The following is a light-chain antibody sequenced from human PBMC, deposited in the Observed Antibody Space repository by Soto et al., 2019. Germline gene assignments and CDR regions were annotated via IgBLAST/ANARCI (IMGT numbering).Light chain of an antibody. CDR2: KAS. J-gene: IGKJ1*01. CDR1: QSISSW. CDR3: QQYNSYPWT. Sequence: DIQMTQYTSTLSASVGDRVTITCRASQSISSWLAWYQQKPGKAPKLLIYKASSLESGVPSRFSGSGSGTEFTLTISSLQPDDFATYYCQQYNSYPWTFGQGTNVDIK. V-gene: IGKV1-5*03.